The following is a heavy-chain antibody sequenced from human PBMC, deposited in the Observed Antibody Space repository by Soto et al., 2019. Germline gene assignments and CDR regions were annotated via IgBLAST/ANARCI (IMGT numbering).Heavy chain of an antibody. CDR1: GGSISSYY. CDR2: IYYSGST. D-gene: IGHD3-10*01. V-gene: IGHV4-59*01. CDR3: ARDLGPYYGSGSFFDY. J-gene: IGHJ4*02. Sequence: PSETLSLTCTVSGGSISSYYWSWIRQPPGKGLEWIGYIYYSGSTNYNPSLKSRVTISVDTSKNQFSLKLSSVTAADTAVYYCARDLGPYYGSGSFFDYWGQGTLVTVS.